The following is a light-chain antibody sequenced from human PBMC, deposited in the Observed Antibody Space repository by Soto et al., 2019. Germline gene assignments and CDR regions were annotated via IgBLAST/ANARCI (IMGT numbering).Light chain of an antibody. CDR2: DAS. CDR1: QSISSY. J-gene: IGKJ1*01. Sequence: DIQMTQSPSSLPASVGDRVTITCRASQSISSYLNWYQQKPGKAPKLLIYDASRLQSGVPSSFRGSGSGTDFTLTISSLQPEDVATYYCQQIYSSPWTFGQGTKVDIK. V-gene: IGKV1-39*01. CDR3: QQIYSSPWT.